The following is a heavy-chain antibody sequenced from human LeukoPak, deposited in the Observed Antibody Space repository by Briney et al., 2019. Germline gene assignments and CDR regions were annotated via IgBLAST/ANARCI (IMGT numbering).Heavy chain of an antibody. CDR2: LGSAGDT. Sequence: GGSLRLSCAASGFTFSRYDMHWVRQSAGRGLEWVSGLGSAGDTFYPASVKGRFTISRENAKKSLYLQMNSLRAGDTAVYYCAADLDYGGYSHFDFWGQGTLVTVSS. CDR1: GFTFSRYD. CDR3: AADLDYGGYSHFDF. V-gene: IGHV3-13*04. D-gene: IGHD4-23*01. J-gene: IGHJ4*02.